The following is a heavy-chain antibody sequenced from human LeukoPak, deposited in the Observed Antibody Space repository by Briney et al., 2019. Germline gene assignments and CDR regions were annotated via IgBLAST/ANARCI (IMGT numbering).Heavy chain of an antibody. CDR2: VNRDGSET. V-gene: IGHV3-7*03. CDR1: GFTFSHSW. CDR3: ARNNGMDV. Sequence: GGSLRLSCVASGFTFSHSWMTWVRQAPGRGPEWVANVNRDGSETYYLDSVKGRFTISKDNAKNSLYLQMNSLRAEDTALYHCARNNGMDVWGQGTTVIVSS. J-gene: IGHJ6*02.